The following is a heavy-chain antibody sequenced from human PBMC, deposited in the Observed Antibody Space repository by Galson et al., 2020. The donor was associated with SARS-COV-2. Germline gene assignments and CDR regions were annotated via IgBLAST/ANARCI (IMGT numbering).Heavy chain of an antibody. V-gene: IGHV3-30*03. CDR2: ISSDGSNS. CDR3: ARGGEWELPYYFDY. CDR1: GFTFSYYN. D-gene: IGHD1-26*01. J-gene: IGHJ4*02. Sequence: GESLKISCVASGFTFSYYNMHWVRQASGKGPEWVAVISSDGSNSFYADSLKGRFTISRDNSKSTLYLQMNSLRAEDTAVYYCARGGEWELPYYFDYWGQGTLVTVSS.